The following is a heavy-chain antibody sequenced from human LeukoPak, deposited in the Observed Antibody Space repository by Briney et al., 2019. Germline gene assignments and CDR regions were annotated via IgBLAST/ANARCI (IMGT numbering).Heavy chain of an antibody. D-gene: IGHD7-27*01. Sequence: GGSLRLSCAASGFTFSSYTMSWVRQAPGKGLEWASTITTSDGNTYYADSVKGRFTVSRDNSKNTLYLQMNSLRAEDTAVYYCAKDGGLWVSAHWGDSWGRGTLVTVSS. CDR2: ITTSDGNT. V-gene: IGHV3-23*01. J-gene: IGHJ4*02. CDR1: GFTFSSYT. CDR3: AKDGGLWVSAHWGDS.